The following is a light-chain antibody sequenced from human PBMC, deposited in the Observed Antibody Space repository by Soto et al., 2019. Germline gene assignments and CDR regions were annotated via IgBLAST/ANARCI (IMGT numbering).Light chain of an antibody. V-gene: IGKV3-20*01. J-gene: IGKJ3*01. CDR1: QSISSNH. CDR3: QQYGTAPPFT. CDR2: GAS. Sequence: EIVMTQSPATLSVSPGGSATLSCRASQSISSNHLAWYQQKPGQAPRLLIYGASNRATGIPDRFSGSGSGTDFTRTISTLEPEDSAVYYCQQYGTAPPFTFGPGTKVVLK.